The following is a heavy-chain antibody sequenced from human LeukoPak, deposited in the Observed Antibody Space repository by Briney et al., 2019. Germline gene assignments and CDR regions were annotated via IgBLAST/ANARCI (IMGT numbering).Heavy chain of an antibody. V-gene: IGHV3-7*01. CDR3: AGGAGWSIDY. D-gene: IGHD2-15*01. Sequence: GGSLRLSCAASGFTFSDYWMNWVRQAPGKGLEWVAILKHDGSEILYVDSVKGRFTISRDNAKNSLYLQMNSLRAEDTAVYYCAGGAGWSIDYWGQGTLVTVSS. CDR2: LKHDGSEI. J-gene: IGHJ4*02. CDR1: GFTFSDYW.